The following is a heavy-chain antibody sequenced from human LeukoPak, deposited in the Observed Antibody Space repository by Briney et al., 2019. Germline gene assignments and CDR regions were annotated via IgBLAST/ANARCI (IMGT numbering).Heavy chain of an antibody. V-gene: IGHV4-59*01. J-gene: IGHJ4*02. CDR1: GGSISSYY. D-gene: IGHD6-25*01. Sequence: SETLSLTCTVSGGSISSYYWSWIRQPPGKGLEWIGYIYYSGSTNYNPSLKSRVTISVDTFKNQFSLKLSSVTAADTAVYYCARDQRAYYSDYWGQGTLVTVSS. CDR3: ARDQRAYYSDY. CDR2: IYYSGST.